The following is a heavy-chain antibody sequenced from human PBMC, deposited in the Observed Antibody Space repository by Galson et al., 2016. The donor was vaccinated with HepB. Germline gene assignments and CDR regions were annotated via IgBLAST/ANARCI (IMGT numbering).Heavy chain of an antibody. D-gene: IGHD3-22*01. Sequence: SLRLSCAASGFIFSSYSMNWVRQAPGKGLEWVSYISSSSSTIYYADSVKGRFTISRDNAKKSLYLQMNTLRDEDTAVYYCAGGAYYESTGASSDAFDIWGQGTMVTVSS. J-gene: IGHJ3*02. CDR3: AGGAYYESTGASSDAFDI. V-gene: IGHV3-48*02. CDR1: GFIFSSYS. CDR2: ISSSSSTI.